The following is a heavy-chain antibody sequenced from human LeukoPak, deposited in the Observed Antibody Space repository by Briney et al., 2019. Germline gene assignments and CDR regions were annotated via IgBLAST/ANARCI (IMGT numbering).Heavy chain of an antibody. D-gene: IGHD6-19*01. CDR2: ITGRSDKT. CDR1: GFNFNKYD. Sequence: GGSLRLSCAASGFNFNKYDMTWARQAPGKGLEWVSTITGRSDKTYYTDSVKGRFVTSRDNSKDTLYLQMNGLRAEDTALYYCAKGGWLDDLGQGALVTVSS. CDR3: AKGGWLDD. V-gene: IGHV3-23*01. J-gene: IGHJ4*02.